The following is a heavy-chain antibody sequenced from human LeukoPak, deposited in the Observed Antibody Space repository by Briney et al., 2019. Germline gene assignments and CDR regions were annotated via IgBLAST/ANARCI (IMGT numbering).Heavy chain of an antibody. CDR3: ARTLVVVMYYGMAV. J-gene: IGHJ6*02. CDR1: GFTFSSYA. Sequence: GGSLRLSCAASGFTFSSYAMHWVRQAPGKGLEWVAVISYDGSNKYYADSVKGRFTISRDNSKNTLYLQMNSLRAEDTAVYYCARTLVVVMYYGMAVWGQGTTVTVSS. V-gene: IGHV3-30-3*01. CDR2: ISYDGSNK. D-gene: IGHD3-22*01.